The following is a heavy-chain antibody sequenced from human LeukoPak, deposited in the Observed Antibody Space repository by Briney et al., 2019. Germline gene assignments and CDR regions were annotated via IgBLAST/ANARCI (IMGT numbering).Heavy chain of an antibody. J-gene: IGHJ5*02. CDR1: GFTFSSYAM. D-gene: IGHD6-19*01. Sequence: PGGSLRLSCAASGFTFSSYAMSWVRQPPGKGLEWIGEIYHSGSTNYNPSLKSRVTISVDKSKNQFSLKLSSVTAADTAVYYCASEAGALDPWGQGTLVTVSS. CDR2: IYHSGST. CDR3: ASEAGALDP. V-gene: IGHV4-4*02.